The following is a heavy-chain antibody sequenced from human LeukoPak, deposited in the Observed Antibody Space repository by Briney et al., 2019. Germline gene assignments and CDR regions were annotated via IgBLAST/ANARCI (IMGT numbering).Heavy chain of an antibody. CDR3: ARCLSNYDFWSGYYWNYYYYYMDV. Sequence: SETLSLTCTISGASIDSYYWSWIRQPPGKGLEWIGYIYYSGTTNYNPSLKRRVTISVDTSKNQFSLKLSSVTAADTAVYYCARCLSNYDFWSGYYWNYYYYYMDVWGKGTTVTVSS. D-gene: IGHD3-3*01. CDR1: GASIDSYY. J-gene: IGHJ6*03. V-gene: IGHV4-59*12. CDR2: IYYSGTT.